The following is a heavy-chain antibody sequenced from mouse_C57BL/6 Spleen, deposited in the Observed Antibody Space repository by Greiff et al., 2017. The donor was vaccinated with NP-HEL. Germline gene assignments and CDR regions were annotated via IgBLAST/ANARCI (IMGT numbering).Heavy chain of an antibody. V-gene: IGHV1-18*01. CDR3: ASSRGLRYCYYAD. CDR1: GYTFTDYN. J-gene: IGHJ1*03. Sequence: EVKLQESGPELVKPGASVKIPCKASGYTFTDYNMDWVKQSHGKSLEWIGDINPNNGGTNYNQNFKGKATLTVDKSSSTAYMELRSLTAEDTAVYSCASSRGLRYCYYADWGTGTPVTVSS. CDR2: INPNNGGT. D-gene: IGHD2-4*01.